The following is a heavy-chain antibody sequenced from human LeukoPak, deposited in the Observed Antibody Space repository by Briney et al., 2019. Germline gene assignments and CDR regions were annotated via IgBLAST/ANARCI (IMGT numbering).Heavy chain of an antibody. Sequence: GASVKVSCKASGYTFTSYGISWVRQAPGQGLEWMGIINPSGGSTSYAQKFQGRVTMTRDMSTSTVYMELSSLRSEDTAVYYCATCSSIAARPGIVYYYYYMDVWGKGTTVTVSS. J-gene: IGHJ6*03. CDR1: GYTFTSYG. V-gene: IGHV1-46*01. D-gene: IGHD6-6*01. CDR2: INPSGGST. CDR3: ATCSSIAARPGIVYYYYYMDV.